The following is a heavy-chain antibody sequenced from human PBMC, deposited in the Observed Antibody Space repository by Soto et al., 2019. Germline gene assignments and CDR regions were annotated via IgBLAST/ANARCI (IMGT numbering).Heavy chain of an antibody. CDR3: ARGGTYYDILTGYYYYYGMDV. V-gene: IGHV4-4*02. Sequence: SETLSLTCAVSGGSISSSNWWSWVRQPPGKGLEWIGEIYHSGSTNYNPSLKSRVTIAVDKSKNQFSLKLSSVTAADTAVYYCARGGTYYDILTGYYYYYGMDVWGQGT. J-gene: IGHJ6*02. D-gene: IGHD3-9*01. CDR2: IYHSGST. CDR1: GGSISSSNW.